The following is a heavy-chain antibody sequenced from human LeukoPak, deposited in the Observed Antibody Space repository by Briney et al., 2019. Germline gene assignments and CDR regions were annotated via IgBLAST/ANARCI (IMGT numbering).Heavy chain of an antibody. CDR3: ARQSQGYCSSTNCHSWFDP. CDR1: GGSINNYY. J-gene: IGHJ5*02. D-gene: IGHD2-2*01. V-gene: IGHV4-59*08. Sequence: SETLSLTCTVSGGSINNYYWSWIRQPPGKGLEWIGYIYYSGSTNYNPSLRGRVTISLDTSKNQFSLKLSSVTAADTAVYYCARQSQGYCSSTNCHSWFDPWGQGTLVSVSS. CDR2: IYYSGST.